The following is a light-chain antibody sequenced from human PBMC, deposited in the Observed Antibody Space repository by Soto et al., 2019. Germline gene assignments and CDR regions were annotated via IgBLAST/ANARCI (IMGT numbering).Light chain of an antibody. CDR3: CYYSCCYTYV. Sequence: QSVLTQPRSVSGSPGQSVTISCTGASSDVGGDNYVSWYQQHPVKAPKLLIYAVSKRPSGGPDRFSGSKSCNTASLTISGLQDEDESEYYCCYYSCCYTYVFGPGTKVTVL. V-gene: IGLV2-11*01. CDR1: SSDVGGDNY. J-gene: IGLJ1*01. CDR2: AVS.